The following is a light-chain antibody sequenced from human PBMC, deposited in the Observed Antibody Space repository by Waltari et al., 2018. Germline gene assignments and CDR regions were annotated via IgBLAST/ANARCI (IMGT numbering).Light chain of an antibody. V-gene: IGKV3-20*01. CDR3: QMYVRLPVT. CDR2: AAS. J-gene: IGKJ1*01. Sequence: EIVLTQSPGTLSLSPGERATLSCRASESVSKYLAWYQQRPGQAPRLLIYAASNRATGIPDRFSGSGSRTDFSLTISRLEPEDFAVYYCQMYVRLPVTFGQGTKVEIK. CDR1: ESVSKY.